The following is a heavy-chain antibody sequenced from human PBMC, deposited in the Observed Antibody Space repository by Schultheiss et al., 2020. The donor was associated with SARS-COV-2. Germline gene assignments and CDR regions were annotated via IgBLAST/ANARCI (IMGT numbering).Heavy chain of an antibody. D-gene: IGHD3-3*01. J-gene: IGHJ6*02. V-gene: IGHV3-66*01. CDR2: LYSGGST. CDR3: ARDPASYYDFWSGYVIGYGMDV. Sequence: GGSLRLSCAASGFTFSSYSMNWVRQASGKGLEWVSLLYSGGSTYYADSVKGRFTISRDNSKNTLYLQMNSLRAEDTAVYYCARDPASYYDFWSGYVIGYGMDVWGQGTTVTVSS. CDR1: GFTFSSYS.